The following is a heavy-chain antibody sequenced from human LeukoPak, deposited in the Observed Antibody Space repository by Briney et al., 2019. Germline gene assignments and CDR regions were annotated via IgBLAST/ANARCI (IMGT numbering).Heavy chain of an antibody. CDR3: ARLWGFCPGGTCSFDQ. Sequence: PSESLSLTCTVSRGYIGSYYWGWVRQPPGKGLEWVAYIFNTGTTKYNPSLKSRVTISLDTSNSQFSLKLSSVTAADTAVYYCARLWGFCPGGTCSFDQWGQGSLVIVSS. V-gene: IGHV4-59*08. J-gene: IGHJ4*02. CDR1: RGYIGSYY. D-gene: IGHD2-8*02. CDR2: IFNTGTT.